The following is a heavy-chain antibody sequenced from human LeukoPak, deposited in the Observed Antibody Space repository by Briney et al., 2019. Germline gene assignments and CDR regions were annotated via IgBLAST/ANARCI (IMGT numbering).Heavy chain of an antibody. CDR3: ATRHCSGGSCLRGSRNWFDP. CDR2: ISSSGNTT. Sequence: GGSLRLSCAASGFTFSSYEMNWVRQAPGKGLEWVSYISSSGNTTYYADSVKGRFTISRDNSKNTLYLQMNSLRAEDTAVYYCATRHCSGGSCLRGSRNWFDPWGQGTLVTVSS. CDR1: GFTFSSYE. J-gene: IGHJ5*02. D-gene: IGHD2-15*01. V-gene: IGHV3-48*03.